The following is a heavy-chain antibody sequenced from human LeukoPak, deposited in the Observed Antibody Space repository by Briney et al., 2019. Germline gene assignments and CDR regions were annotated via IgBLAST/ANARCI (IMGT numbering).Heavy chain of an antibody. V-gene: IGHV3-23*01. CDR1: GFTFRSHA. J-gene: IGHJ4*02. CDR3: AKDFRIGYSAHFDY. D-gene: IGHD2-21*01. CDR2: IYENGGTT. Sequence: GGSLRLSCVGSGFTFRSHAMSWVRQAPEKGLEFVSGIYENGGTTYYADSVKGRFSVSRDNSKNTLYLQMDSLRGEDTAVYYCAKDFRIGYSAHFDYWGQGALVTVSS.